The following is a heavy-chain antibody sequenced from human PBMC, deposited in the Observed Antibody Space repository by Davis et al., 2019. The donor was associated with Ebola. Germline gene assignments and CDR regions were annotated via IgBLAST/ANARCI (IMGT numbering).Heavy chain of an antibody. CDR3: ARDGPDYYGLDV. Sequence: ASVKVSCKASGYTFSNYYLHWVRQAPGQGLEWMGVINPSAGYTNYAQKFQGGVTITRDTSTSTVHLEVRRLRSEDTAVYYCARDGPDYYGLDVWGQGTAVAVSS. CDR1: GYTFSNYY. J-gene: IGHJ6*02. V-gene: IGHV1-46*01. CDR2: INPSAGYT.